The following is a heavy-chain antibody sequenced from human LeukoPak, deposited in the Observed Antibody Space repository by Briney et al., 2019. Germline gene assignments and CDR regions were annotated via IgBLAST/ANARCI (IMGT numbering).Heavy chain of an antibody. D-gene: IGHD3-22*01. Sequence: GGSLRLSCAASGFTFSDYGMSWVRQAPGKGLEWVSTLSASGGDTYYADSVKGRFTISRDNSKNTLYLQMNSLRAEDTAVYYCARDSGYYDSSGYSDYWGQGTLVTVSS. J-gene: IGHJ4*02. CDR3: ARDSGYYDSSGYSDY. V-gene: IGHV3-23*01. CDR1: GFTFSDYG. CDR2: LSASGGDT.